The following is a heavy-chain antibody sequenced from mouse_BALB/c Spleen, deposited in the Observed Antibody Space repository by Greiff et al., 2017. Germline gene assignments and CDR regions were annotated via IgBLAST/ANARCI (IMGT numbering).Heavy chain of an antibody. CDR3: ARRWLLRGDYYAMDY. CDR1: GFTFSSFG. D-gene: IGHD2-3*01. V-gene: IGHV5-17*02. Sequence: DVMLVESGGGLVQPGGSRKLSCAASGFTFSSFGMHWVRQAPEKGLEWVAYISSGSSTIYYADTVKGRFTISRDNPKNTLFLQMTSLRSEDTAMYYCARRWLLRGDYYAMDYWGQGTSVTVSS. J-gene: IGHJ4*01. CDR2: ISSGSSTI.